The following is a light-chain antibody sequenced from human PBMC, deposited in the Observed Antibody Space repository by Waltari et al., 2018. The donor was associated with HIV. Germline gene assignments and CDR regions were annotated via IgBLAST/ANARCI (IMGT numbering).Light chain of an antibody. CDR3: QQYGSSPVT. CDR1: QSVSSSY. Sequence: EIVLTQSPGTLSLSPGERATLSCRASQSVSSSYLARYQQKPGQAPRLLIYCASSRATGIPDRFSGSGSGTDFTLTISRLEPEDFAVYYCQQYGSSPVTFGQGTKLEIK. V-gene: IGKV3-20*01. J-gene: IGKJ2*01. CDR2: CAS.